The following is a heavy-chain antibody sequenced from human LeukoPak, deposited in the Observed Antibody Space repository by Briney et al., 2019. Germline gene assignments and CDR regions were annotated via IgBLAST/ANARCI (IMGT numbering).Heavy chain of an antibody. Sequence: PGGSLRLSCAASAFTFSRYGMHWVRQAPGEGLEWVAFIRYDGSLEHYADSVKGRFTISRDNSKNTLYLQTNTLRTEDTAVYYCAKGISRFGLLDAFDIWGQGTMVTVSS. CDR1: AFTFSRYG. J-gene: IGHJ3*02. D-gene: IGHD3-10*01. V-gene: IGHV3-30*02. CDR3: AKGISRFGLLDAFDI. CDR2: IRYDGSLE.